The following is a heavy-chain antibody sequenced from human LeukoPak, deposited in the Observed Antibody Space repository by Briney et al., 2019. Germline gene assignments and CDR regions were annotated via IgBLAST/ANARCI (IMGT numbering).Heavy chain of an antibody. CDR1: GFTFSSYE. J-gene: IGHJ4*02. CDR2: ISSSGSTI. V-gene: IGHV3-48*03. Sequence: GGSLRLSCAASGFTFSSYEMNWVCQAPGKGLEWVSYISSSGSTIYYADSVKGRFTISRDNAKNSLYLQMNSLRAEDTAVYFCARSNCSSSSCPLGYWGQGTLVTVSS. D-gene: IGHD2-15*01. CDR3: ARSNCSSSSCPLGY.